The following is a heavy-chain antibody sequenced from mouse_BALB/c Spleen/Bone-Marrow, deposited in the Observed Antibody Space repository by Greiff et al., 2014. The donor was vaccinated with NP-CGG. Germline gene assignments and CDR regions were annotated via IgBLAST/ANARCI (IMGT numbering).Heavy chain of an antibody. CDR2: IDPANGDT. D-gene: IGHD1-1*01. CDR1: GFNIKDTY. CDR3: TSPSFDYGSSYWYFDV. V-gene: IGHV14-3*02. Sequence: EVQGVESGSELVKPGASVKLSCAASGFNIKDTYMHWVKQRPEQGLEWIGRIDPANGDTKYDPKFQGKATITADTSSNTAYLQLSSLTSEDTAVYYGTSPSFDYGSSYWYFDVWGAGTTVTVSS. J-gene: IGHJ1*01.